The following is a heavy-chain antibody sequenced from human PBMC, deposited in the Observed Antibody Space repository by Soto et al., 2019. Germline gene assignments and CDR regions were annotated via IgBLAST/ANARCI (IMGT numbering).Heavy chain of an antibody. V-gene: IGHV1-69*04. J-gene: IGHJ4*02. Sequence: GASVKVSCKASGGTFSSYTISWVRQAPGQGLEWMGRIIPILGIANYAQKFQGRVTITADKSTSTAYMELSSLRSEDTAVYYCARDCGGGSCYGYWGQGTLVTVSS. D-gene: IGHD2-15*01. CDR1: GGTFSSYT. CDR2: IIPILGIA. CDR3: ARDCGGGSCYGY.